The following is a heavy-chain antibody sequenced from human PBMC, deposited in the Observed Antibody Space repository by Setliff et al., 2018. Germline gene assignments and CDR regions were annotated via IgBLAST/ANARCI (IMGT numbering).Heavy chain of an antibody. CDR3: ARDGPQTTPSGWYFDL. CDR1: GGTFSSYA. V-gene: IGHV1-69*05. Sequence: SVKVSCKASGGTFSSYAISWVRQAPGQGLEWMGGIIPIFGTANYAQKFQGRVTITTDESTSTAYMELSGLRSEDTAVYYCARDGPQTTPSGWYFDLWGRGTLVTVSS. CDR2: IIPIFGTA. J-gene: IGHJ2*01. D-gene: IGHD4-17*01.